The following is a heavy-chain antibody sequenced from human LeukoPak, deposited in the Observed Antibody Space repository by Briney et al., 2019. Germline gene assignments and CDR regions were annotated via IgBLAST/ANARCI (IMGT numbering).Heavy chain of an antibody. CDR3: ARVWSGYFTEWFDP. J-gene: IGHJ5*02. CDR1: GGSISSYY. Sequence: SETLSLTCTVSGGSISSYYWSWIRQPAGKGLEWIGRIYTSGSTNYNPSLKSRVTMSVDTSKNQFCLKLSSVTAVDTAVYYCARVWSGYFTEWFDPWGQGTLFTVSS. V-gene: IGHV4-4*07. CDR2: IYTSGST. D-gene: IGHD3-3*01.